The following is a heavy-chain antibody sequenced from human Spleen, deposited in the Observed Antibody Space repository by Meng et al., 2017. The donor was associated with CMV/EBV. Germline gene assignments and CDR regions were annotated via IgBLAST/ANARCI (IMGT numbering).Heavy chain of an antibody. CDR1: GYNFANYW. J-gene: IGHJ4*02. Sequence: GESLKISCKGSGYNFANYWIAWVRQMPGKGLEWMGIIYPGDSDTRYSPSFQGQVTISADKFNNIAFLQWSSLKASDTAVYYCARHLSSSGWHGHFDYWGQGTLVTVSS. CDR3: ARHLSSSGWHGHFDY. CDR2: IYPGDSDT. V-gene: IGHV5-51*01. D-gene: IGHD6-19*01.